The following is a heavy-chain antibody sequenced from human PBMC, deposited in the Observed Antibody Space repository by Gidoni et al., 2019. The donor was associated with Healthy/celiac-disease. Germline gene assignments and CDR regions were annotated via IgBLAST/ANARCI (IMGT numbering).Heavy chain of an antibody. V-gene: IGHV4-34*01. CDR3: ARGGVGALTYYYYYYMDV. Sequence: QVQLHQWCAGLLKPSETLSLTFAVYGWSFLCYYWSWIRQPPGKGLEWIGEINHRGSTNYNPSLKSRVTISVDTSKNQFSLKLSSVTAADTAVYYCARGGVGALTYYYYYYMDVWGKGTTVTVSS. J-gene: IGHJ6*03. CDR1: GWSFLCYY. D-gene: IGHD2-15*01. CDR2: INHRGST.